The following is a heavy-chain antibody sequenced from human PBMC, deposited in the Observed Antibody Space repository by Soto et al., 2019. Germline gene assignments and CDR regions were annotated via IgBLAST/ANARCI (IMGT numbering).Heavy chain of an antibody. J-gene: IGHJ5*02. CDR2: ISSNSAYI. V-gene: IGHV3-21*01. CDR3: SRHASRVRSTRVWFDP. CDR1: GFTFRSFT. Sequence: GGSLRLSCAASGFTFRSFTMNWVRQAPGKGLEWVSTISSNSAYIYYTDALRGRLTIFRDHAKNSLHLQMKRLRAEDTAVYYCSRHASRVRSTRVWFDPWGPGTPATVSS.